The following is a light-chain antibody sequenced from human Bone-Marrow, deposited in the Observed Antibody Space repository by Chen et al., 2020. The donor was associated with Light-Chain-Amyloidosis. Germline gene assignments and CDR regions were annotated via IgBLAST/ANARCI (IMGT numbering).Light chain of an antibody. CDR1: SSDVGGYNH. J-gene: IGLJ2*01. Sequence: SALTQPSSASGSPGLPITFSCTGTSSDVGGYNHVSWYQHNPGKAPKLMIYDVSNRPSGVSNRCSGSKSGNTASLTISGLQAEDEADYYCSSYTSSRTLVFGGGTKLTVL. V-gene: IGLV2-14*03. CDR3: SSYTSSRTLV. CDR2: DVS.